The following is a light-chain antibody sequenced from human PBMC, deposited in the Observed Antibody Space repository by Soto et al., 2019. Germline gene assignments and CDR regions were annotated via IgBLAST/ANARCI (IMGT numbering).Light chain of an antibody. CDR1: SSDVGSYNL. Sequence: QPVLTQPASVSGSPGQSITISCTGTSSDVGSYNLVSWYQQHPGKAPKLMIYEGIKRPSGVSNRFSGSKSGNTASLTISGLQAEDEADYYCCSYAGSSTDVVFGGGTQLTVL. CDR3: CSYAGSSTDVV. V-gene: IGLV2-23*01. J-gene: IGLJ2*01. CDR2: EGI.